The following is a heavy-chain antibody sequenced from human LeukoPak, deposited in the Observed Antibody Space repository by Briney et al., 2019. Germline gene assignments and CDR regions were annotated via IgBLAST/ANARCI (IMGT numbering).Heavy chain of an antibody. J-gene: IGHJ4*02. CDR2: INPNSGGT. Sequence: ASVKVSCEASGYTFTGYYIHWVRQAPVHGLVWMGWINPNSGGTNYAQKFQGRVAMTRDTSISTAYMELSRMRSDDTAVYCGAARGHELSFDYWGQGTLVTVSS. CDR1: GYTFTGYY. D-gene: IGHD1-26*01. V-gene: IGHV1-2*02. CDR3: AARGHELSFDY.